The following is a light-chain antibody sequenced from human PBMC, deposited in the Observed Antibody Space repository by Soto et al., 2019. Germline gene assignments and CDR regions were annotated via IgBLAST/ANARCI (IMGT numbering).Light chain of an antibody. CDR1: QSISNF. J-gene: IGKJ4*01. CDR3: QQCDGSPRLT. V-gene: IGKV1-39*01. Sequence: DIQMTQSPSSLSASVGDRVTITCRASQSISNFLNWYQQKPGKAPELLIYAASSLHSGVPSRFSGSGSGTDFTLTISRLEPEDFAVYYCQQCDGSPRLTCGGGTKLEIK. CDR2: AAS.